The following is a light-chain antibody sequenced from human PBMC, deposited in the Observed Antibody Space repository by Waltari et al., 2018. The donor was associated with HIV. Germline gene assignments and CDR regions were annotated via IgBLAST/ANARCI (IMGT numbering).Light chain of an antibody. Sequence: SSELTQDPAVSVALGQTVRITCQGDSLSSYYASWYQQKPGQATVLFIYGKNNRPSGIPDRFSGSSSGNTASLTITGAQAEDEADYYCNSRDSSGNHLVFGTGTKVTVL. CDR2: GKN. J-gene: IGLJ1*01. CDR1: SLSSYY. V-gene: IGLV3-19*01. CDR3: NSRDSSGNHLV.